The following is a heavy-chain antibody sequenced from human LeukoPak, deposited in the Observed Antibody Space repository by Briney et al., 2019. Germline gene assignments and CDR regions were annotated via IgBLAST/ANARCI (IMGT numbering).Heavy chain of an antibody. D-gene: IGHD6-13*01. Sequence: ASVKVSCKASGGTFSSYAISWVRQAPGQGLEWMGWVNPNSGGTNYAQKFQGRVTMATDTSITTAYMELRSLRSDDTAVYYCARSMAPSGSLYFQHWGQGTLVTVSS. V-gene: IGHV1-2*02. CDR2: VNPNSGGT. CDR1: GGTFSSYA. CDR3: ARSMAPSGSLYFQH. J-gene: IGHJ1*01.